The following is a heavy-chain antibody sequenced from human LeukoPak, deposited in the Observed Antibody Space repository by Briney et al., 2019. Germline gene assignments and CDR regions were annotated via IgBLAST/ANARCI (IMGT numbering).Heavy chain of an antibody. V-gene: IGHV3-30-3*01. CDR2: ISYDGSNK. J-gene: IGHJ6*02. CDR3: ARSLSRVGATIRFYYYYGMDV. D-gene: IGHD1-26*01. Sequence: GGSLRLSCAASGFTFSSYAMHWVRQAPGKGLEWVAVISYDGSNKYYADSVKGRFTISRDNSKNTLYLQMNSLRAEDTAVYYRARSLSRVGATIRFYYYYGMDVWGQGTTVTVSS. CDR1: GFTFSSYA.